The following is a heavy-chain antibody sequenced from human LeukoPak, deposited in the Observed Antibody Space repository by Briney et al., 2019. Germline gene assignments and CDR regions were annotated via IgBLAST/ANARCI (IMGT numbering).Heavy chain of an antibody. CDR3: AREAAWFLDY. CDR2: ISRSSNYK. CDR1: GFTFSSYS. J-gene: IGHJ4*02. V-gene: IGHV3-21*01. Sequence: PGGSLRLSCAASGFTFSSYSMNWVRQAPGKGLEWVSSISRSSNYKYYADSVKGRFTISRDNTKNSLYLQMNSLRAEDTAVYYCAREAAWFLDYWGQGTLVTVSS. D-gene: IGHD3-10*01.